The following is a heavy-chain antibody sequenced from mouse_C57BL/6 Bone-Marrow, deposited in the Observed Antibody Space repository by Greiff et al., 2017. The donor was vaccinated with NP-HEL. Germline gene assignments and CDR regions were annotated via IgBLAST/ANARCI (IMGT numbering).Heavy chain of an antibody. V-gene: IGHV5-4*01. CDR3: ARDDYDGEAGDY. CDR2: ISDGGSYT. D-gene: IGHD2-4*01. Sequence: EVHLVESGGGLVKAGGSLKLSCAASGFTFSSYAMSWVRQTPEKRLEWVATISDGGSYTYYPDNVKGRCTISRDNAKNNLYLQLSHLKSEDTAMYYCARDDYDGEAGDYWGQGTTLTVSS. J-gene: IGHJ2*01. CDR1: GFTFSSYA.